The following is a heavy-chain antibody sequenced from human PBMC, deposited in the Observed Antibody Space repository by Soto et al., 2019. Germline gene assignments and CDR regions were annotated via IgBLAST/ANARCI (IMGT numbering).Heavy chain of an antibody. V-gene: IGHV3-7*03. CDR2: IKQDGSEK. D-gene: IGHD6-13*01. Sequence: LRLSCAASGFTFSSYWMSWVRQAPGKGLEWVANIKQDGSEKYYVDSVKGRFTISRDNAKNSLYLQMNSLRAEDTAVYYCARKSGYSSSWYGNYYYGMDVWGQGTTVTVSS. CDR1: GFTFSSYW. J-gene: IGHJ6*02. CDR3: ARKSGYSSSWYGNYYYGMDV.